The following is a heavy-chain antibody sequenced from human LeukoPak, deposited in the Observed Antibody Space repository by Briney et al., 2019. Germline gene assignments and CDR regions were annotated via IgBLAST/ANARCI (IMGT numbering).Heavy chain of an antibody. Sequence: PGGSLRLSCTASGFTFGDYAMSWFRQAPGKGLEWVSSISSSSSYIYYADSVKGRFTISRDNAKNSLYLQMNSLRAEDTAVYYCARDLSMGSGVYSSSWHRFDYWGQGTLVTVSS. D-gene: IGHD6-13*01. CDR2: ISSSSSYI. CDR1: GFTFGDYA. V-gene: IGHV3-21*01. J-gene: IGHJ4*02. CDR3: ARDLSMGSGVYSSSWHRFDY.